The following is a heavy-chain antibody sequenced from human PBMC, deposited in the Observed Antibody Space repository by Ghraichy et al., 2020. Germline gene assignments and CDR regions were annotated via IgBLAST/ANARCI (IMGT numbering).Heavy chain of an antibody. CDR2: ISYDGSNK. Sequence: LSLTCAASGFTFSSYAMHWVRQAPGKGLEWVAVISYDGSNKYYADSVKGRFTISRDNSKNTLYLQMNSLRAEDTAVYYCARDTDDSSSWYYFDYWGQGTLVTVSS. CDR3: ARDTDDSSSWYYFDY. D-gene: IGHD6-13*01. V-gene: IGHV3-30-3*01. CDR1: GFTFSSYA. J-gene: IGHJ4*02.